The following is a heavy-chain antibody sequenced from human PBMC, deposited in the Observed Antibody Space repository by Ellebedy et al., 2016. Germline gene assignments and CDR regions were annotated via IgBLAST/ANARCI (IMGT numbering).Heavy chain of an antibody. CDR3: ARAAYSTSRYGMDV. CDR1: GFSVPTTGTS. V-gene: IGHV2-70*19. D-gene: IGHD2-2*01. J-gene: IGHJ6*02. CDR2: IDWDDGK. Sequence: SGPTLVXPTQTLTLTCTFSGFSVPTTGTSVSWVRQPPGKALEWLGRIDWDDGKHYTTSLKTRLSISTDTSRKQVVVRLTNMGPMDTATYYCARAAYSTSRYGMDVWGQGTTVTVSS.